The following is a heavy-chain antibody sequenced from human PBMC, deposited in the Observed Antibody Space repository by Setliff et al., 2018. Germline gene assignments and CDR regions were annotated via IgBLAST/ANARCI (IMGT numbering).Heavy chain of an antibody. CDR2: ISAYNGNT. D-gene: IGHD3-10*01. CDR3: AREKGYYNSGSYKYWFDP. J-gene: IGHJ5*02. CDR1: GYTFTSYG. V-gene: IGHV1-18*01. Sequence: ASVKVSCKASGYTFTSYGISWVRQAPGQGLEWMGWISAYNGNTNYAQNLQGRVAMTTDTSTSTAYMDLSSLTSDDTAIYYCAREKGYYNSGSYKYWFDPWGQGTLVTVSS.